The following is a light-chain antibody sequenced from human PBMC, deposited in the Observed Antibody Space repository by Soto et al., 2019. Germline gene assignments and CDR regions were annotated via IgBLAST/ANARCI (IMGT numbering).Light chain of an antibody. J-gene: IGKJ1*01. CDR2: AAS. V-gene: IGKV3-20*01. CDR1: QSVSSNY. Sequence: PGERATLSCRASQSVSSNYLAWYQQKPGQAPRLLIYAASSRITGIPDRFSGSGSGTDFTLTISRLEPEDFAVYHCQQYGISPRTFGQGTKVEIK. CDR3: QQYGISPRT.